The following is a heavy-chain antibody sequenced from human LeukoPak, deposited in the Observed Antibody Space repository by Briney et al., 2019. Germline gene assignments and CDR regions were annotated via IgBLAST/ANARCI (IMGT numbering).Heavy chain of an antibody. CDR2: IDPSDSYT. CDR3: AKHYGDYVAHFDH. Sequence: PGGSLRLSCKGSGYSFTNYWISWVRQMPGKGLEWMGRIDPSDSYTNYSPSFQGHVTISADKSISTAYLQWSSLKASDTAMYYCAKHYGDYVAHFDHWGQGTLVTVSS. D-gene: IGHD4-17*01. V-gene: IGHV5-10-1*01. CDR1: GYSFTNYW. J-gene: IGHJ4*02.